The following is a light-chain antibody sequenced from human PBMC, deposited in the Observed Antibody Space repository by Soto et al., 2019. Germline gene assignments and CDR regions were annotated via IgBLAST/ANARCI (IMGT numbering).Light chain of an antibody. Sequence: QSALTQPASVSGSPGQSITISCTGTSSDVGGYNFVSWYQQHPGKVPKLMIFDVNRRPSGVSDRFSGSKSGNTASLTISGLQADDEGDYYCCSYTSSSTHVFGRGTKVTVL. V-gene: IGLV2-14*03. CDR1: SSDVGGYNF. J-gene: IGLJ1*01. CDR3: CSYTSSSTHV. CDR2: DVN.